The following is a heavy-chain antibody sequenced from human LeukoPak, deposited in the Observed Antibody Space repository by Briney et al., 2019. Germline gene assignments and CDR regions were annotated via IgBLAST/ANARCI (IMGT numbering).Heavy chain of an antibody. CDR2: IKEDGSEK. J-gene: IGHJ3*02. D-gene: IGHD3-10*01. Sequence: PGGSLSLSCAASGFTFSRYWMSWVRQAAGKGLEWVANIKEDGSEKYFLHSVKRQSTISRDNAKNSLYLQMNSLRAEDTAVYYCARDRIRQFPGGAFDIWGQGTMVTVSS. CDR3: ARDRIRQFPGGAFDI. V-gene: IGHV3-7*01. CDR1: GFTFSRYW.